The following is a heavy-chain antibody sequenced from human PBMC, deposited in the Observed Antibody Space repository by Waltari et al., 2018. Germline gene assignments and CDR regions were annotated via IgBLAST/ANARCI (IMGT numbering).Heavy chain of an antibody. CDR2: ISYDGSNK. D-gene: IGHD2-15*01. CDR1: GFTFSRYG. V-gene: IGHV3-30*18. CDR3: AKLSGASDAFEI. Sequence: QVQLVESGGGVVQPGRSLRLSCAASGFTFSRYGMHWVRQAPGKGLEWVAVISYDGSNKYYADSVKGRFTISRYNSKNTLFLQVNSLRVEDTALYYCAKLSGASDAFEIWGQGTTVTVSS. J-gene: IGHJ3*02.